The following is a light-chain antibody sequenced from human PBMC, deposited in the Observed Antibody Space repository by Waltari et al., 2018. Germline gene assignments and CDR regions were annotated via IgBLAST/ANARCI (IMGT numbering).Light chain of an antibody. CDR3: SSYAGSSKGV. CDR2: AVS. V-gene: IGLV2-23*02. CDR1: SSDVGNYKR. Sequence: QSALTQPASVSGSPGQSITISCTGTSSDVGNYKRFSVYQQHPGKAPKLMIYAVSKRPSGVSDRFSGSKSGDMASLTISGLQPEDEAEYFCSSYAGSSKGVFGGGTKVTVL. J-gene: IGLJ2*01.